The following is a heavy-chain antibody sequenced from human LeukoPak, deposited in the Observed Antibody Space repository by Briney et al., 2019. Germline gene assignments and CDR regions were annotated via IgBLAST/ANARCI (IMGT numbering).Heavy chain of an antibody. J-gene: IGHJ4*02. Sequence: SVKVSCKASGYNFTSYDINWVRQATGQGLEWLGCKNPNSGNTGYAQKFQGRVTMTRNTSISTAYMELSSLRSEDTAVYYCARGYYYDSSGYYYPTGDFDYWGQGTLVTVSS. V-gene: IGHV1-8*01. CDR1: GYNFTSYD. D-gene: IGHD3-22*01. CDR3: ARGYYYDSSGYYYPTGDFDY. CDR2: KNPNSGNT.